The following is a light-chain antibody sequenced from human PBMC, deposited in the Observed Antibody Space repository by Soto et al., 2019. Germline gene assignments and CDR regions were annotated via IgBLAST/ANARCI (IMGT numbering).Light chain of an antibody. V-gene: IGLV2-14*01. Sequence: QSAQTQPASVSWSPGHSIAIACTGTSSDVGGYNYVSWYQQHPGKVPKLIIHEVSNRPSGVSNRFSGSKSGNTASLTISGLHTEDEADYYCSSHGGSSPFYVFGTGTKVTAL. CDR3: SSHGGSSPFYV. CDR1: SSDVGGYNY. CDR2: EVS. J-gene: IGLJ1*01.